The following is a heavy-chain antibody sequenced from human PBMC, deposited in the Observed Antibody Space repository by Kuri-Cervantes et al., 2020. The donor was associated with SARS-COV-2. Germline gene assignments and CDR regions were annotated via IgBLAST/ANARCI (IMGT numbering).Heavy chain of an antibody. CDR3: AHITPSIVVVPAAFEF. J-gene: IGHJ4*02. V-gene: IGHV2-5*02. D-gene: IGHD2-2*01. CDR2: IYWDDDK. CDR1: GFSLSNARMG. Sequence: SGPTLVKPTETLTLTCTVSGFSLSNARMGVGWIRQPPGKALERLALIYWDDDKRYSPSLKSRLTITKDTSKNQVVLTMTNMDPVDTATYYCAHITPSIVVVPAAFEFWGQGTLVTVSS.